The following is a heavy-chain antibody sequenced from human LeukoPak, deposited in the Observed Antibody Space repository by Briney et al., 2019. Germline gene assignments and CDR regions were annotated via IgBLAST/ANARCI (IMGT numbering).Heavy chain of an antibody. Sequence: SETLSLTCTISGGSISSYYWSWIRQPAGKGLEWIGRIHTSGSTNYNPSLKSRVTMSVDTSKNQFSLKLSSVTAADTAVYYCAASGWETDAFDIWGQGTMVTVSS. CDR2: IHTSGST. CDR1: GGSISSYY. J-gene: IGHJ3*02. CDR3: AASGWETDAFDI. D-gene: IGHD6-19*01. V-gene: IGHV4-4*07.